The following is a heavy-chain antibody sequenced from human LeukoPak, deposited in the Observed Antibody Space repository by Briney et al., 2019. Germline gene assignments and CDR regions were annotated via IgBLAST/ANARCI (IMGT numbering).Heavy chain of an antibody. D-gene: IGHD3-22*01. Sequence: ASVKVSCKASGYTFTSYAMHWVRQAPGQRLEWMGWINAGNGNTKYSQKFQGRVTITRDTSASTAYMELSSLRSEDTAVYYCARDESPGYYYDSSGYAFDIWGQGTMVTVSS. CDR3: ARDESPGYYYDSSGYAFDI. CDR2: INAGNGNT. J-gene: IGHJ3*02. V-gene: IGHV1-3*01. CDR1: GYTFTSYA.